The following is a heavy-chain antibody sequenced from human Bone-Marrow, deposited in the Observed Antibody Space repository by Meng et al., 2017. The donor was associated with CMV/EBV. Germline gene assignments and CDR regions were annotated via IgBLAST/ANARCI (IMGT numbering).Heavy chain of an antibody. Sequence: YPFTGYYMHWVRQAPGQGLEWMGWINPNSGGTNYAQKFQGRVTMTRDTSISTAYMELSRLRSDDTAVYYRASQFGYCSGGSCYYLYWGQGTLVTVSS. CDR2: INPNSGGT. D-gene: IGHD2-15*01. J-gene: IGHJ4*02. CDR1: YPFTGYY. CDR3: ASQFGYCSGGSCYYLY. V-gene: IGHV1-2*02.